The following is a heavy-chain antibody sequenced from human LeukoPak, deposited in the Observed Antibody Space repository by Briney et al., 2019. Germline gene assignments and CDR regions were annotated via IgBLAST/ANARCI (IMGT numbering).Heavy chain of an antibody. CDR3: ARGYSYGRRPYYFDY. V-gene: IGHV4-30-4*01. J-gene: IGHJ4*02. CDR2: IYYSGST. Sequence: PSETLSLTCTVSGGSISSGDYYWSWIRQPPGKGLEWIGYIYYSGSTYYNPSLKSRVTISVDTSKNQFPLKLSSVTAADTAVYYCARGYSYGRRPYYFDYWGQGTLVTVSS. D-gene: IGHD5-18*01. CDR1: GGSISSGDYY.